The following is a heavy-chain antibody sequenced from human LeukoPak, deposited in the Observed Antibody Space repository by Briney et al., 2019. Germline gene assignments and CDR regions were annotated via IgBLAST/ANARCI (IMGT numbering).Heavy chain of an antibody. CDR2: INTSGSL. Sequence: SQTLSLTCTVSGGSISSGSYYWSWIRQPAGKGLEWIGRINTSGSLNYNPSLKSRVTISIDTSKNQFSLKLSSVTAADTAVYYCARLMLPAAKGAFDIWGQGTVVTVSS. J-gene: IGHJ3*02. CDR1: GGSISSGSYY. V-gene: IGHV4-61*02. D-gene: IGHD2-2*01. CDR3: ARLMLPAAKGAFDI.